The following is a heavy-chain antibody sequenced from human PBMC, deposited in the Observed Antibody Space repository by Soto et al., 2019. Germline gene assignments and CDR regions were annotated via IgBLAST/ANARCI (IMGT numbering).Heavy chain of an antibody. Sequence: PGGSLRLSCAASGFTFSSYSMNWVRQAPGKGLEWVSYISSSSSTIYYADSVKGRFTISRDNAKNSLYLQMNSLRAEDTAVYYCARSGYCSSTSCYLALDYWGQGTLVTVSS. J-gene: IGHJ4*02. CDR2: ISSSSSTI. D-gene: IGHD2-2*01. CDR1: GFTFSSYS. V-gene: IGHV3-48*01. CDR3: ARSGYCSSTSCYLALDY.